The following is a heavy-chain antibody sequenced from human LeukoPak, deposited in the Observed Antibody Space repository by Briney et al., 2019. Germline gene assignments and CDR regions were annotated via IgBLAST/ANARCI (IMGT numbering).Heavy chain of an antibody. CDR3: ALGYNDIWEL. V-gene: IGHV4-4*02. CDR1: SCSISSSNW. CDR2: INHSGST. Sequence: PSETVSLTCVVSSCSISSSNWWSWVRQPPGKGLEWSGEINHSGSTNYNPSLKSRVTISVDMSDNQFSLKLTSVTAADTAVYYCALGYNDIWELWGQGNMVTVSS. D-gene: IGHD1-26*01. J-gene: IGHJ4*02.